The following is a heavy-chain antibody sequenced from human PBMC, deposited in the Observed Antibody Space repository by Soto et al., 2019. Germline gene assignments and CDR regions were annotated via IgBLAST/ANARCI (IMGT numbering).Heavy chain of an antibody. CDR1: GGPLTTYF. V-gene: IGHV4-59*01. Sequence: SETLSLTCNVSGGPLTTYFWSWIRQPPGKGLEWIGYVSYFGTTNYNPSLQSRLTISLDTSKNHFSLNLSSVTAADTAVYYCARRYGSCFDYWGQGTLVTVSS. CDR3: ARRYGSCFDY. CDR2: VSYFGTT. J-gene: IGHJ4*02. D-gene: IGHD5-18*01.